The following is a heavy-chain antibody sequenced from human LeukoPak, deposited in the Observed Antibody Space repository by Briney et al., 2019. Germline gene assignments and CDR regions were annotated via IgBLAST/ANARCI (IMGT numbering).Heavy chain of an antibody. V-gene: IGHV1-24*01. CDR3: ATDAGYDSSGYYYGLYY. CDR1: GYTLTELS. CDR2: LDPEDGET. Sequence: ASVKVSCKVSGYTLTELSMHWVRQAPGKGLEWMGGLDPEDGETIYAQKFQGRVTMAEDTSTDTAYMELSSLRSEDTAVYYCATDAGYDSSGYYYGLYYWGQGTLVTVSS. J-gene: IGHJ4*02. D-gene: IGHD3-22*01.